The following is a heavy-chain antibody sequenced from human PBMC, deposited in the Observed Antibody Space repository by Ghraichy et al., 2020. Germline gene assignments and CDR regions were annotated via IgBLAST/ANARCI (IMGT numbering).Heavy chain of an antibody. CDR3: AKAFDAHVWLYNGFDI. CDR1: GFTFSSYD. J-gene: IGHJ3*02. D-gene: IGHD3-22*01. Sequence: SCAASGFTFSSYDMNWVRQAPGKGLEWVAVISYDGSNKYYADSVKGRFTISRDNSKNTLYLQMNSLRAEDTAVYYCAKAFDAHVWLYNGFDIWGQGTMVIVSS. CDR2: ISYDGSNK. V-gene: IGHV3-30*18.